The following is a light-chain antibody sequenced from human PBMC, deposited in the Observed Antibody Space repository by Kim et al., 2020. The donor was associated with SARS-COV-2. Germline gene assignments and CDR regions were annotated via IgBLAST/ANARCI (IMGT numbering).Light chain of an antibody. CDR2: LNSDGSH. V-gene: IGLV4-69*01. CDR3: QTWGTGIGV. Sequence: QLVLTQSPSASASLGASVKLTCTLSSGHNNYAIAWHQQQPEKGPRYLMKLNSDGSHNKGDGIPDRFSGSSSGAERYLTISSLQSEDEADYYCQTWGTGIGVFGGGTQLTVL. J-gene: IGLJ2*01. CDR1: SGHNNYA.